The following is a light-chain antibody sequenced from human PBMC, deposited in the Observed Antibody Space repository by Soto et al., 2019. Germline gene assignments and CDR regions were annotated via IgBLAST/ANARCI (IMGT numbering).Light chain of an antibody. Sequence: IVLTQSPGTLSLSPGERATLSCRASQSVSSNYLVWYQQKPGQAARLLIYGASNRATAIADRFSGSGSATDFTLTISRVDPEDFAVYYCQQYGSSPYTFGQGTRLDI. V-gene: IGKV3-20*01. J-gene: IGKJ2*01. CDR1: QSVSSNY. CDR3: QQYGSSPYT. CDR2: GAS.